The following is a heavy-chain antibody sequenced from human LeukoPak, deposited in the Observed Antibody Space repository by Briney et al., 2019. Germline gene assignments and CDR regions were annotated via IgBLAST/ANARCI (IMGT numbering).Heavy chain of an antibody. CDR3: ARQWIQPWLSWFDP. CDR2: IHYSGST. D-gene: IGHD5-18*01. V-gene: IGHV4-39*01. J-gene: IGHJ5*02. CDR1: GGSISSSNYY. Sequence: SETLSLTCTVSGGSISSSNYYWGWIRQPPGKGLEWIGSIHYSGSTHYSPSLKSRVTISVDTSKDQFSLKLTSVTAADTAVYYCARQWIQPWLSWFDPWGQGTLVTVSS.